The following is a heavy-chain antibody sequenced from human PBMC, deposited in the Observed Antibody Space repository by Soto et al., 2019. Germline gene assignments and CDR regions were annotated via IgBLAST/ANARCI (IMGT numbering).Heavy chain of an antibody. CDR2: IYYTGST. CDR1: SGSISSSSYY. J-gene: IGHJ4*02. D-gene: IGHD6-13*01. V-gene: IGHV4-39*01. Sequence: SETLSLTCTVSSGSISSSSYYWGWIRQPPGKGLEWIGSIYYTGSTFYNPSLKSRVTISVDTSKNQFSLKLSSVTAADTAVYYCARHPWDSGSWYYFDYWAQGTLVTVSS. CDR3: ARHPWDSGSWYYFDY.